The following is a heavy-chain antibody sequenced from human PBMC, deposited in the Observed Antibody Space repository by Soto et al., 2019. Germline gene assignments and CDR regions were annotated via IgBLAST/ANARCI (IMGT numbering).Heavy chain of an antibody. J-gene: IGHJ4*02. D-gene: IGHD3-16*01. V-gene: IGHV3-21*01. CDR2: ISSSSSYI. CDR3: ARARVWEYFDY. Sequence: EVQLVESGGGLVKPAGSLRLSCAASGFTFSSYSMNWVRQAPGKGLEWVSSISSSSSYIYYADSVKGRFTISRDNAKNSLYLQMNSLRAEDTAVYYCARARVWEYFDYWGQGTLVTVSS. CDR1: GFTFSSYS.